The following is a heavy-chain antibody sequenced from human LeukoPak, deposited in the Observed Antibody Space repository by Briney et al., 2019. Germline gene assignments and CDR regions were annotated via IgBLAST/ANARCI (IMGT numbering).Heavy chain of an antibody. Sequence: GGSLRLSRAASGFTFSNYAMSWVRQAPGKGLEWVSGISGSGGSTYYADSVKGRFTISRDNSKNTLYLQMNSLRAEDTAVYYCAKDRRIGTTYSWFDPWGQGTLVTVSS. J-gene: IGHJ5*02. CDR1: GFTFSNYA. CDR2: ISGSGGST. CDR3: AKDRRIGTTYSWFDP. V-gene: IGHV3-23*01. D-gene: IGHD1-1*01.